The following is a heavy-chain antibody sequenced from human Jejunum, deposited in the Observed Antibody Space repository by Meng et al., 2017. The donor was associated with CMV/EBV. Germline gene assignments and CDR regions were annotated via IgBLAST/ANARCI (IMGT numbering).Heavy chain of an antibody. V-gene: IGHV3-23*01. D-gene: IGHD2-2*01. CDR3: AKGRAGSTSCFDY. Sequence: SGFTFRTYPLAWVRQAPGKGLEWVSSITDNGGSTSYAKSVKGRFTISRDNSKNTLYLQMNSLRAEDTAVYYCAKGRAGSTSCFDYWGQGTLVTVSS. CDR1: GFTFRTYP. J-gene: IGHJ4*02. CDR2: ITDNGGST.